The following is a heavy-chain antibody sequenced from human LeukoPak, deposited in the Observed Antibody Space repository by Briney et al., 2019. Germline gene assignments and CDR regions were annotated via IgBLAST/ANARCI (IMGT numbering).Heavy chain of an antibody. Sequence: GGSLRLSCAGSAFTFSKYGRHWVRQAPGKGRVGVSRISTDGISRTYADSVKGRFTISRDNARNTLFLQMDSLRAEDTAVYYCVRGTSRENGYGGDDPYWGQGTLVIVSS. CDR1: AFTFSKYG. CDR2: ISTDGISR. J-gene: IGHJ4*02. V-gene: IGHV3-74*01. CDR3: VRGTSRENGYGGDDPY. D-gene: IGHD5-12*01.